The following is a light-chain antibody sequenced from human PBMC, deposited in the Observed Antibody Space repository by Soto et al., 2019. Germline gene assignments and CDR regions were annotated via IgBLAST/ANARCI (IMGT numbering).Light chain of an antibody. CDR2: AAS. J-gene: IGKJ1*01. CDR1: QSISTS. CDR3: QQSSTTRWT. Sequence: DIQMTQSPSSLSASVGDRVTINCRASQSISTSLNWYQQKPGEAPKLLIFAASSLQSGVPSRFSGSGAGTDFTLSIRNLQPQDFATYYCQQSSTTRWTFGQGTKVEVK. V-gene: IGKV1-39*01.